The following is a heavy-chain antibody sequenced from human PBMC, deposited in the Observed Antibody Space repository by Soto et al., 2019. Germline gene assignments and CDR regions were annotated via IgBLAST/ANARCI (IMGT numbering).Heavy chain of an antibody. D-gene: IGHD1-1*01. CDR2: IYYSGST. V-gene: IGHV4-59*08. Sequence: SETLSLTCTVSGGSISSYYWSWIRQPPGKGLEWIGYIYYSGSTNYNPSLKSRVTISVDTSKNQFSLKLSSVTAADTAVYYCARRTGDYYMDVWGKGTTVNVSS. CDR3: ARRTGDYYMDV. CDR1: GGSISSYY. J-gene: IGHJ6*03.